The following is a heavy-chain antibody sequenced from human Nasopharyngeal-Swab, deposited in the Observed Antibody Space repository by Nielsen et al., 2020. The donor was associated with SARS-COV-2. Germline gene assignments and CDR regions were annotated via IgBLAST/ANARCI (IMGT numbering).Heavy chain of an antibody. CDR2: INHSGST. D-gene: IGHD2-2*01. CDR3: ARGLFSGWDIVVVPAARGDY. J-gene: IGHJ4*02. V-gene: IGHV4-39*07. Sequence: SETLSLTCTVSGGSISSSSYYWGWIRQPPGKGLEWIGEINHSGSTNYNPSLKSRVTISVDTSKNQFSLKLSSVTAADTAVYYCARGLFSGWDIVVVPAARGDYWGQGTLVTVSS. CDR1: GGSISSSSYY.